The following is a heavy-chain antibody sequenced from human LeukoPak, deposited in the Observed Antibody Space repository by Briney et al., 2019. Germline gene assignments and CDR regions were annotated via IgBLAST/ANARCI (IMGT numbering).Heavy chain of an antibody. J-gene: IGHJ4*02. D-gene: IGHD1-14*01. V-gene: IGHV3-53*01. Sequence: PGGSLRLSCAASGFTVITNDMTWVRQAPGKGLEWVSVLYSDGNTKYGDSVQGRFTISRDNSKNTLYLEMNSLSPDDTAVYYCARGVEPLAANTLAYWGQGTLVTVSS. CDR3: ARGVEPLAANTLAY. CDR1: GFTVITND. CDR2: LYSDGNT.